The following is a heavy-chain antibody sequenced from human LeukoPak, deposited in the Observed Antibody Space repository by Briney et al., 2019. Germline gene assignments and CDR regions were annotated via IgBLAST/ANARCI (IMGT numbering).Heavy chain of an antibody. V-gene: IGHV4-30-4*08. D-gene: IGHD3-22*01. CDR3: ARGRITMIVVVMGVSGLDAFDI. J-gene: IGHJ3*02. Sequence: SETLSLTCTVSGGSISSGDYYWSWIRQPPGKGLEWIGYIYYSGSTYYNPSLKSRVTISVDTSKNQFSLKLSSVTAADTAVYYCARGRITMIVVVMGVSGLDAFDIWGQGTMVTVSS. CDR2: IYYSGST. CDR1: GGSISSGDYY.